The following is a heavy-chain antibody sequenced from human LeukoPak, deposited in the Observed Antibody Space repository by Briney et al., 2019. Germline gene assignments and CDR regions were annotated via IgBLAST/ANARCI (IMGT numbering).Heavy chain of an antibody. V-gene: IGHV3-7*01. Sequence: PGGSLRLSCVASGFTFTTYWMSWVRQAPGKGLEGVANIKQDGTEKYYVDSVKGRFTISRDNAKNSLYLQMNSLRVEDTAVYYCAKVAKYYYGSETYYFFEHWGQGTPVTASS. J-gene: IGHJ4*02. CDR1: GFTFTTYW. CDR2: IKQDGTEK. D-gene: IGHD3-10*01. CDR3: AKVAKYYYGSETYYFFEH.